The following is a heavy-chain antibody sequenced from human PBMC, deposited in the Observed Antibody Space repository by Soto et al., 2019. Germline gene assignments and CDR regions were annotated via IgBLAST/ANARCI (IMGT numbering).Heavy chain of an antibody. Sequence: EVQLVQSGAEVKKPGESLRISCKGSGYSFTSYWISWVRQMPGKGLEWMGRIDPSDSYTNYSPSFQGHVTISADKSISTAYLQWSSRKASDTAMYYCARQPKLLWFGDPTPDYWGQGTLVTVSS. J-gene: IGHJ4*02. D-gene: IGHD3-10*01. CDR3: ARQPKLLWFGDPTPDY. CDR2: IDPSDSYT. CDR1: GYSFTSYW. V-gene: IGHV5-10-1*01.